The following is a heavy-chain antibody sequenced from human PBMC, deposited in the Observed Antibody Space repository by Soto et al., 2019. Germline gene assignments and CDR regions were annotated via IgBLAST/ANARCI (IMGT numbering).Heavy chain of an antibody. CDR3: AKSPDFYYDGMDV. CDR1: GFTFSGYA. J-gene: IGHJ6*02. CDR2: ISGSGANT. Sequence: EVQLLESGGGLVQPGGSQRLSCAASGFTFSGYAMTWVRQAPGKGLEWVSSISGSGANTYYADSVKGRFTISRDNSKNNLSLPMTRPKGDDTAVYYCAKSPDFYYDGMDVWGQGTTVTVSS. V-gene: IGHV3-23*01.